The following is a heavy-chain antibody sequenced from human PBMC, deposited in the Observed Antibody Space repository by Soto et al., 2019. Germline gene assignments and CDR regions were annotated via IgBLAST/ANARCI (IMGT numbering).Heavy chain of an antibody. CDR1: GYAFDNYG. J-gene: IGHJ4*02. CDR3: VRDLQRFSSWYDYLDS. Sequence: QVQLVQSGDEVEKPGASVKVSCKASGYAFDNYGISWVRQAPGQGPEWMGWISNYNGNTNYAQNFLGRVTLTTDRSTSTPHMELRSLRSDDTAVYYCVRDLQRFSSWYDYLDSWGQGTRVTVSS. CDR2: ISNYNGNT. V-gene: IGHV1-18*01. D-gene: IGHD6-13*01.